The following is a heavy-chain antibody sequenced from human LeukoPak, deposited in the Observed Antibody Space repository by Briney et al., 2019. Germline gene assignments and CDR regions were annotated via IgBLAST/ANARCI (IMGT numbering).Heavy chain of an antibody. CDR1: GYTFTDYY. V-gene: IGHV1-2*02. Sequence: ASVNVSCKASGYTFTDYYMHWVRQAPGQGLEWLGWINPNSGGTNYAQKFQGRVTMTRDTSISTAYMELSRLRSDDTAVYYCAREYYDSSAYNQEAIDYWGQGTVVTVSS. J-gene: IGHJ4*02. CDR2: INPNSGGT. D-gene: IGHD3-22*01. CDR3: AREYYDSSAYNQEAIDY.